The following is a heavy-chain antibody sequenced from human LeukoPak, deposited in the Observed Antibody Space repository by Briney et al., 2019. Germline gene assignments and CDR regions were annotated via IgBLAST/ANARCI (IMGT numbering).Heavy chain of an antibody. Sequence: APVKVSCKASGYTFTSYDINWVRQATGQGLEWMGWMNPNSGNTGYAQKFQGRVAMTRNTSISTAYMELSSLRSEDTAVYYCARVEQWPVRREAYWGQGTLVTVSS. D-gene: IGHD6-19*01. CDR1: GYTFTSYD. CDR2: MNPNSGNT. V-gene: IGHV1-8*01. CDR3: ARVEQWPVRREAY. J-gene: IGHJ4*02.